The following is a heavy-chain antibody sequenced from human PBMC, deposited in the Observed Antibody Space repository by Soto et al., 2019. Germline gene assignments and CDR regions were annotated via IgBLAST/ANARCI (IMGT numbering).Heavy chain of an antibody. CDR1: GFSVSTSH. CDR3: AGGVAGQFDY. Sequence: GGSLRLSCAAAGFSVSTSHISWVRQAPGKGLEWVSVIYSGGATHYAVSVKGRFTISRDNAKNTLYPQMNSLRAEDTAVYYCAGGVAGQFDYWGQGTLVTVSS. CDR2: IYSGGAT. J-gene: IGHJ4*02. D-gene: IGHD6-19*01. V-gene: IGHV3-66*01.